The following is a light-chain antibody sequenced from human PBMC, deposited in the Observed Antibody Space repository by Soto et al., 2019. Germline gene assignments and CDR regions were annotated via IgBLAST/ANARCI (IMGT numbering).Light chain of an antibody. CDR2: DAS. Sequence: EIVLTQSPATLSLSPGERAILSCRASQSVDNSLAWYQQRPGQSPRLLIYDASNRVSGIPARFSGSGSGTDFTLTISSLEPEDFAVYFCQQRGNWPLTFGGGTNVEI. V-gene: IGKV3-11*01. CDR1: QSVDNS. J-gene: IGKJ4*01. CDR3: QQRGNWPLT.